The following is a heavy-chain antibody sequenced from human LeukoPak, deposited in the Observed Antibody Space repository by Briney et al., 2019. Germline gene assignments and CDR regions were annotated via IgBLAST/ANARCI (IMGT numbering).Heavy chain of an antibody. CDR2: ISAYNGNT. D-gene: IGHD3-22*01. CDR1: GYTFTSYG. CDR3: ARDWGYYYDSSGRHDAFDI. J-gene: IGHJ3*02. Sequence: ASVKVSCKASGYTFTSYGISWVRQAPGQGLEGMGWISAYNGNTNYAQKLQGRVTMTTDTSTSTAYMELRSLRSDDTAVYYCARDWGYYYDSSGRHDAFDIWGQGTMVTVSS. V-gene: IGHV1-18*01.